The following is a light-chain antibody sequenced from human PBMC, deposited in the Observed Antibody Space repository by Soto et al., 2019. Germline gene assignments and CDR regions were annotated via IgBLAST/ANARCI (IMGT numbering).Light chain of an antibody. Sequence: DVQMTQSPSSLSAFVGDRVTITCRASQGIVPYLAWIQQKPGKVPKLLIYATSTLQSGVPSRFSGSGSGTDFTLTINSLQPEDVGTYYCQKYNSAPLTFGGGTKVEIK. CDR2: ATS. J-gene: IGKJ4*01. CDR1: QGIVPY. CDR3: QKYNSAPLT. V-gene: IGKV1-27*01.